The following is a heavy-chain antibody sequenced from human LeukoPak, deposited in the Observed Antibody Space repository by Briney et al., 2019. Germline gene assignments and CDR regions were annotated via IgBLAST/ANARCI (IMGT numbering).Heavy chain of an antibody. J-gene: IGHJ6*04. D-gene: IGHD3-9*01. V-gene: IGHV4-30-4*01. CDR3: VRELRYFDWIAYYYYGMDV. Sequence: SETLSLTCTVSGGSISSDDYYWSWIRQPPGKGLEWIGYIYYSGSTYYNPSLKNRVTISVDTSKNQFSLKLSSVTAADTAVYYCVRELRYFDWIAYYYYGMDVWGKGTTVTVSS. CDR2: IYYSGST. CDR1: GGSISSDDYY.